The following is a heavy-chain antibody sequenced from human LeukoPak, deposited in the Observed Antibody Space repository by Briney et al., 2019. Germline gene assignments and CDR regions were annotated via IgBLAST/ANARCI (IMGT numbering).Heavy chain of an antibody. V-gene: IGHV3-23*01. D-gene: IGHD3-22*01. CDR1: GFTFSSYA. J-gene: IGHJ4*02. CDR2: ISGSGGST. CDR3: AKRGDYYDSSGYPYYFDY. Sequence: GASLRLSCAASGFTFSSYAMSWVRQAPGKGLEWVSAISGSGGSTYYADSVKGRFTISGDNSKNTLYLQMNSLRAEDTAVYYCAKRGDYYDSSGYPYYFDYWGQGTLVTVSS.